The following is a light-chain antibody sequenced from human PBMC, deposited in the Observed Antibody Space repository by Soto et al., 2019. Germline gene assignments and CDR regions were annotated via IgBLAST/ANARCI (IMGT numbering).Light chain of an antibody. Sequence: QSALTQPPSASGSPGQSVAISCTVTSSDVGAYKYLSWYQQHPGKAPKLIIYEVSIRPSGVPDRFSGSKSGNTASLTVSGLLAEDEADYYCSLYAGTNTVVFGGGTKLTVL. CDR2: EVS. CDR3: SLYAGTNTVV. V-gene: IGLV2-8*01. J-gene: IGLJ2*01. CDR1: SSDVGAYKY.